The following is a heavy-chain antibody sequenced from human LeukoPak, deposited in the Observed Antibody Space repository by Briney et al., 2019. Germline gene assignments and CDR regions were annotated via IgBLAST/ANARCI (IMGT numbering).Heavy chain of an antibody. V-gene: IGHV3-21*01. CDR3: ARDITKGGSYRDAFDI. D-gene: IGHD1-26*01. J-gene: IGHJ3*02. Sequence: PGGSLRLSCAASGFTFSRYSMNWVRQAPGKGLEWVSSISSSSSYIYYADSVKGRFTISRDNAKNSLYLQMNSLRAEDTAVYYCARDITKGGSYRDAFDIWGQGTMVTVSS. CDR1: GFTFSRYS. CDR2: ISSSSSYI.